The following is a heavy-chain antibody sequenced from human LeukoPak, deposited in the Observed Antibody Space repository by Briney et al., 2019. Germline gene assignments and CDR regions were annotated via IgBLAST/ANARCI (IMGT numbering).Heavy chain of an antibody. D-gene: IGHD6-6*01. CDR1: GGSFSGYY. CDR3: ARDRSSSSGRYYYYYMDV. CDR2: INHSGST. V-gene: IGHV4-34*01. Sequence: SETLSLTCDVYGGSFSGYYWSWIRQPPGKGLEWIGEINHSGSTNYNPSLKSRVTISVDTSKNQFSLKLSSVTAADTAVYYCARDRSSSSGRYYYYYMDVWGKGSTVTVSS. J-gene: IGHJ6*03.